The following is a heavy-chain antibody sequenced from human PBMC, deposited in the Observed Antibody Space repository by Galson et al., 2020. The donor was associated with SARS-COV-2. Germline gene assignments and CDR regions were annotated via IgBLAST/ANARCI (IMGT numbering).Heavy chain of an antibody. J-gene: IGHJ2*01. CDR2: INHSGST. CDR3: ARGLWGLWYFDL. V-gene: IGHV4-34*01. Sequence: ETSETLSLTCAVYGGSFSGYYWSWIRQPPGKGLEWIGEINHSGSTNYNPSLKSRVTISVDMSKNQFSLKLSSVTAADTAVYYCARGLWGLWYFDLWGRGTLVTVSS. CDR1: GGSFSGYY. D-gene: IGHD3-10*01.